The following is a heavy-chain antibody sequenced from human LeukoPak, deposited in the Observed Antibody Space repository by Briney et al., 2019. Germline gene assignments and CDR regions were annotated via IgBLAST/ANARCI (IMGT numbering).Heavy chain of an antibody. D-gene: IGHD1-7*01. CDR3: ARSDNWNYSFWFDP. CDR1: CGSLRSCSFF. Sequence: KPSETLSLTRTVSCGSLRSCSFFWGWIPPPPGKGVEGFGSIYYSGSTYYNPSLKSRVTISVDTSKNQFSLKLSSVTAADTAVYYCARSDNWNYSFWFDPWGQGTLVTVSS. V-gene: IGHV4-39*01. CDR2: IYYSGST. J-gene: IGHJ5*02.